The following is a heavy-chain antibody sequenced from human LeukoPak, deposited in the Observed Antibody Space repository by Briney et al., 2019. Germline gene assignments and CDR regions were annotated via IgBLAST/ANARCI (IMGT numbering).Heavy chain of an antibody. Sequence: KASETLSLTCTVSGGSISSGGYYWSWIRQPPGKGLEWIGSIYYSGSTYYNPSLKSRVTISVDTSKNQFSLKLSSVTAADTAVYYCARHGIAVAGTYYFDYWGQGTLVTVSS. CDR2: IYYSGST. CDR3: ARHGIAVAGTYYFDY. J-gene: IGHJ4*02. V-gene: IGHV4-39*01. CDR1: GGSISSGGYY. D-gene: IGHD6-19*01.